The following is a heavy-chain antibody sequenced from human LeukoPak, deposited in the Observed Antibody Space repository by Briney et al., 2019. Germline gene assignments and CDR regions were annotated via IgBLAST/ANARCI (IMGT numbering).Heavy chain of an antibody. CDR1: GFTFSSYA. Sequence: PGGSLRLSCSASGFTFSSYAMHWVRQAPGKGLEWVSAIRSNGGSTYYADSVKGRFTISRDNSKNTLYLQMSSLRAEDTAVYYCARVTRVYGMDVWGQGTTVTVSS. V-gene: IGHV3-64D*06. CDR2: IRSNGGST. J-gene: IGHJ6*02. CDR3: ARVTRVYGMDV.